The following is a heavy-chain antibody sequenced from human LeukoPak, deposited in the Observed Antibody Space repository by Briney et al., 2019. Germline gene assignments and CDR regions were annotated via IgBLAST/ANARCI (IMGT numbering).Heavy chain of an antibody. D-gene: IGHD5-18*01. CDR2: VNPNSGGT. CDR3: AREPYVDTAMVWIFDY. J-gene: IGHJ4*02. CDR1: GYTFTGYY. Sequence: GASVKVSCKASGYTFTGYYMHWVRQAPGQGLEWMGWVNPNSGGTNYAQKFQGRVTMTRDTSISTAYMELSRLRSDDTAVYYCAREPYVDTAMVWIFDYWGQGTLVTVSS. V-gene: IGHV1-2*02.